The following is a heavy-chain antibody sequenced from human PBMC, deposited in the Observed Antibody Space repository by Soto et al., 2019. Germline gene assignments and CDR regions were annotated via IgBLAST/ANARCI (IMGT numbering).Heavy chain of an antibody. CDR1: GGSISSYY. CDR3: ARSGARVYCSGGSCYVGTRKKKGDYYYMDV. V-gene: IGHV4-59*01. J-gene: IGHJ6*03. Sequence: SETLSLTCTVSGGSISSYYWSWIRQPPGKGLKRIGYIYYRGSPNYNPSLKSRVTISVDTSKNQFSLKLSSVTAADSAVYYCARSGARVYCSGGSCYVGTRKKKGDYYYMDVWGKGTTVTVSS. CDR2: IYYRGSP. D-gene: IGHD2-15*01.